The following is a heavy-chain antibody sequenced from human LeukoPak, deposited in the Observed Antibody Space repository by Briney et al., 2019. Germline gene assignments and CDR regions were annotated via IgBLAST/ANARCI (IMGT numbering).Heavy chain of an antibody. CDR1: GGSISSYY. Sequence: SETLSLTCAVSGGSISSYYWTSIRQPPGQGLEGRGDIYYSRSTSYHPSLHTPGTISVYTYTNHFSLKLSSVTAADTAVYYCARVPKEMYYYDSSNAFDIWGQGTMVTVSS. D-gene: IGHD3-22*01. CDR2: IYYSRST. CDR3: ARVPKEMYYYDSSNAFDI. J-gene: IGHJ3*02. V-gene: IGHV4-59*12.